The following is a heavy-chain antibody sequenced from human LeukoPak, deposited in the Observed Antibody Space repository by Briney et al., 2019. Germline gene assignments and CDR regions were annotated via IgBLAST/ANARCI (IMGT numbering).Heavy chain of an antibody. CDR2: ISHDGSYQ. CDR3: LPELGAKNYFDY. J-gene: IGHJ4*02. V-gene: IGHV3-30*03. CDR1: GFTFSGHA. D-gene: IGHD1-14*01. Sequence: GMSLRLSCAASGFTFSGHAMYWVRQAPGKGLELLAYISHDGSYQYHVDSVKGRFTVSRDNSKNTLYLQMNSLSAEDSAVYYCLPELGAKNYFDYWGQGTLVTVSS.